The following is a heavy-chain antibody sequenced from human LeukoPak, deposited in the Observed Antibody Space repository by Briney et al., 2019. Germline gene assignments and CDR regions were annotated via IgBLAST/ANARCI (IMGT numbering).Heavy chain of an antibody. CDR1: GFTFSSYW. CDR2: INSDGSST. J-gene: IGHJ6*02. CDR3: ARVSVATYYYYGIDV. Sequence: PGGSLRLSCAASGFTFSSYWMHWVRQAPGKGLVWVSRINSDGSSTSYADSVKGRFTISRDNAKNTLYLQMNSLRAEDTAVYYCARVSVATYYYYGIDVWGQGTKVTVPS. D-gene: IGHD2-15*01. V-gene: IGHV3-74*01.